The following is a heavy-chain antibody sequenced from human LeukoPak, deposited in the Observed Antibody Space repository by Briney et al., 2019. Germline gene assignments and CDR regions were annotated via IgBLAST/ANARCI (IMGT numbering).Heavy chain of an antibody. D-gene: IGHD5-24*01. Sequence: GGSLRLSCAASGFTLSGYNMNWVRLAPGKGLEWVANIKEDGTETYYVDSVKGRFTISRDNAKNSLYLQMNSLRVEDTAVYYCAKEGRSLQTYWGQGTLVTVSS. V-gene: IGHV3-7*03. J-gene: IGHJ4*02. CDR2: IKEDGTET. CDR3: AKEGRSLQTY. CDR1: GFTLSGYN.